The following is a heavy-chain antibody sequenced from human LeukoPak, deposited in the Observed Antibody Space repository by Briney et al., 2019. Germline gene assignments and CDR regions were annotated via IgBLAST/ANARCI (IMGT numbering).Heavy chain of an antibody. V-gene: IGHV3-11*05. CDR3: ARARGMATIIDY. J-gene: IGHJ4*02. CDR1: GFTFSDYY. CDR2: ISSSSSYT. D-gene: IGHD5-24*01. Sequence: AGTLRLSCAASGFTFSDYYRSWIRQAPGKGLEWVSYISSSSSYTNYADSVKGRFTISRDNAKNSLYLQMNSLRAEDTAVYYCARARGMATIIDYWGQGTLVTVSS.